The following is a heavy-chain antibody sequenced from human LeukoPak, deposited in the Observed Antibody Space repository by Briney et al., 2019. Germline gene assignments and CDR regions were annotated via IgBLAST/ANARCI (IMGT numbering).Heavy chain of an antibody. Sequence: GGSLRLSRAASGFTFSSYEMNWVRQAPGKGLEWVSYISTSGSTIYYADSVKGRFTISRDNAKNSLYLQMNSLRAEDTALYYCARAGRGYSYGRIYNWFDPWGQGTLVTVSS. CDR3: ARAGRGYSYGRIYNWFDP. CDR2: ISTSGSTI. V-gene: IGHV3-48*03. CDR1: GFTFSSYE. J-gene: IGHJ5*02. D-gene: IGHD5-18*01.